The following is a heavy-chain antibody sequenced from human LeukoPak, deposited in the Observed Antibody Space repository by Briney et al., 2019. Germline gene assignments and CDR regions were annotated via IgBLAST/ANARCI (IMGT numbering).Heavy chain of an antibody. V-gene: IGHV4-59*08. J-gene: IGHJ4*02. CDR3: ARHYYGSGTLFDY. CDR2: IYYSGST. Sequence: PSETLSLTCTVSGGSFSSHYWSWIRQPPGKGLEWIGYIYYSGSTNYNPSLKSRVTISVDTSKNQFSLKLSSVTAADTAVYYCARHYYGSGTLFDYWGQGTLVTVSS. CDR1: GGSFSSHY. D-gene: IGHD3-10*01.